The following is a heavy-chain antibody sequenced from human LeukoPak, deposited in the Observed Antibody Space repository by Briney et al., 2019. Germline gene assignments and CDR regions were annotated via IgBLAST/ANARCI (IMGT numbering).Heavy chain of an antibody. CDR2: INHSGSI. J-gene: IGHJ4*02. Sequence: PSETLSLTCAVSGGSISSGGYSWSWIRQPPGKGLEWIGEINHSGSINYSPSLKSRITISLDTSKNQISLKMSSVTAADTAMYYCARGSAPGMIAVAVYFDYWGQGTLVTVSS. CDR1: GGSISSGGYS. D-gene: IGHD6-19*01. CDR3: ARGSAPGMIAVAVYFDY. V-gene: IGHV4-30-2*01.